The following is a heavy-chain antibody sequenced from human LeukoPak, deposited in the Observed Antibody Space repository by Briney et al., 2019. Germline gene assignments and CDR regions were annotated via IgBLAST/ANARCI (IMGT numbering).Heavy chain of an antibody. CDR2: IYYSGST. CDR1: GGSISSYY. J-gene: IGHJ4*02. D-gene: IGHD3-10*01. V-gene: IGHV4-59*01. CDR3: ARADNYGSGGHDF. Sequence: SETLSLTCTVSGGSISSYYWSWSRQPPGKGLEWIGYIYYSGSTNYNPSLNSQVTISVDTSKNQFSLKLSSVSATDTAMYFCARADNYGSGGHDFWGQGTLVTVSS.